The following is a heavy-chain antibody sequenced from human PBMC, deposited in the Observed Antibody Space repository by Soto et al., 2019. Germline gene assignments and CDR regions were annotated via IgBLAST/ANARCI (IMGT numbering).Heavy chain of an antibody. CDR3: ARGDRLAARPYYGMDV. CDR2: IIPIFGTA. Sequence: SSVTVPCKASVCSFSSYAISWVRQAPGQGLEWMGGIIPIFGTANYAQKFQGRVTITADESTSTAYLELSSLTAEDTAVYYCARGDRLAARPYYGMDVWGQGTTVTVSS. V-gene: IGHV1-69*13. D-gene: IGHD6-6*01. CDR1: VCSFSSYA. J-gene: IGHJ6*02.